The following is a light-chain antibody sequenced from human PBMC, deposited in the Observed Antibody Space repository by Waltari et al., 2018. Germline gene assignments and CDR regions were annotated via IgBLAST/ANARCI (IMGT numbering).Light chain of an antibody. CDR1: SLRRYY. CDR3: NSRDSSGGVV. Sequence: SSELTQDPAVSVALAQTVRITCQGDSLRRYYASWYQQKPGQAPVLVIYGKNNRPSGIPDRFSGSSSGNTASLTITGAQAEDEADYYCNSRDSSGGVVFGGGTKLTVL. V-gene: IGLV3-19*01. CDR2: GKN. J-gene: IGLJ2*01.